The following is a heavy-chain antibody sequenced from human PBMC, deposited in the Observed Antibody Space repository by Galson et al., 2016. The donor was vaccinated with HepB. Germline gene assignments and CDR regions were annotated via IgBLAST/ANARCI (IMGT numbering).Heavy chain of an antibody. CDR1: GGSISDNYYY. CDR2: IFYSGDT. Sequence: SETLSLTCTISGGSISDNYYYWGWIRQPPGKGLEWIGSIFYSGDTYYNPSLKSRVTISVDTSKNQFSLQLSSVTAAETGVYYCARHMFSSGPPSPYYFFGRDVWGQGTTVTVSS. J-gene: IGHJ6*02. D-gene: IGHD6-19*01. V-gene: IGHV4-39*01. CDR3: ARHMFSSGPPSPYYFFGRDV.